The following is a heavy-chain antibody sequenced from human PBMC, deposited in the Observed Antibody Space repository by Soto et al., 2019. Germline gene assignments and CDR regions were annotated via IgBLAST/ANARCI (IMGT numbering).Heavy chain of an antibody. CDR2: NYYTGST. V-gene: IGHV4-59*01. J-gene: IGHJ4*02. CDR3: AREGVLGYCSGGSCYSE. Sequence: SETLSLTCTVSGGSISDYYWSWIRQPPGKGLECIGYNYYTGSTNYNPSLKSRVNISEETPKKQFSLKLSSVTAADTAVYFCAREGVLGYCSGGSCYSEWGQGTLVTVSS. D-gene: IGHD2-15*01. CDR1: GGSISDYY.